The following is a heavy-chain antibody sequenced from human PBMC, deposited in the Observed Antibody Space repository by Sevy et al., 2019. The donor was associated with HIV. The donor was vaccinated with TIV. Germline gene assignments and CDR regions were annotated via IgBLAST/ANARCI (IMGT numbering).Heavy chain of an antibody. J-gene: IGHJ4*02. V-gene: IGHV3-23*01. CDR1: GFTFSKYS. CDR3: AREGCTKPHDY. CDR2: LSFGCGEI. D-gene: IGHD2-8*01. Sequence: GGSLRLSCAASGFTFSKYSMSWVRQPPGKGLEWVSTLSFGCGEINHADSVKGRFTISRDNSKNSLYLQMNNLRAEDTAVYYCAREGCTKPHDYXXXGTLVTVSS.